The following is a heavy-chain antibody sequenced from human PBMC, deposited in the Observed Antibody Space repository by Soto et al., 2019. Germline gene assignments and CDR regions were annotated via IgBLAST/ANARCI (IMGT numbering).Heavy chain of an antibody. CDR1: GFTVSSYA. V-gene: IGHV3-30-3*01. CDR2: ISYDGSNK. Sequence: GGSLRLSCAASGFTVSSYAMHGVRQAPGKGLEWVAVISYDGSNKYYADSVKGRFTISRDNSKNTLYLQMNSLRAEDTAVYYCARGGLVRTTVVTPYFDYWGQGTLVTVSS. J-gene: IGHJ4*02. D-gene: IGHD4-17*01. CDR3: ARGGLVRTTVVTPYFDY.